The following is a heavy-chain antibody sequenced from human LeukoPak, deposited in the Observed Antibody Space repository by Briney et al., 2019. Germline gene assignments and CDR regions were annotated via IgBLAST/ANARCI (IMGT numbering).Heavy chain of an antibody. CDR3: AKDGASGVDY. CDR1: GLTFSNYT. J-gene: IGHJ4*02. Sequence: GGSLRLSCAASGLTFSNYTMSWVRQAPGKGLEWVSAISGSGGSTYYADSVKGRFTISRDNSKNTLYLQMNSLRAEDTAVYYCAKDGASGVDYWGQGTLVTVSS. V-gene: IGHV3-23*01. D-gene: IGHD3-10*01. CDR2: ISGSGGST.